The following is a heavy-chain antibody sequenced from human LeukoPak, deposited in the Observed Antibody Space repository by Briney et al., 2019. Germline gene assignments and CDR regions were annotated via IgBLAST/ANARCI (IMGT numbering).Heavy chain of an antibody. CDR1: GFSFSSYT. CDR2: ISRSSNYI. Sequence: GGSLRLSCAASGFSFSSYTMNWVRQAPGKGLEWVSCISRSSNYIYYADSVKGRFTISRDNAKKSLFLQMNSLRAEDTAVYYCARDWTAVAATHFYAFDIWGQGTMVTVSS. CDR3: ARDWTAVAATHFYAFDI. D-gene: IGHD6-19*01. V-gene: IGHV3-21*01. J-gene: IGHJ3*02.